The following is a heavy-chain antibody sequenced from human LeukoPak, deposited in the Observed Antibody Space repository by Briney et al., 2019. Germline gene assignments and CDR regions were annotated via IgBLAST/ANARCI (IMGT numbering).Heavy chain of an antibody. CDR3: ARVNDYGDYVDY. V-gene: IGHV1-2*02. D-gene: IGHD4-17*01. CDR1: GYTFTGYY. J-gene: IGHJ4*02. Sequence: ASVKVSCKASGYTFTGYYMHWVRQAPGQGLEWMGWINPNSGGTNYAQKFRGGVTMTRDTSISTAYMELSRLRSDDTAVYYCARVNDYGDYVDYWGQGTLVTVSS. CDR2: INPNSGGT.